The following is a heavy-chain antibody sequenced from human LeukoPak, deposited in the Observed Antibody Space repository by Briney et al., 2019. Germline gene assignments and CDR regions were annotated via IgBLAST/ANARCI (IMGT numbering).Heavy chain of an antibody. V-gene: IGHV3-9*03. J-gene: IGHJ4*02. CDR3: AKDMGSSWYSVRLDY. CDR1: GFTFDDYA. D-gene: IGHD6-13*01. Sequence: GGSLRLSCAASGFTFDDYAMHWVRQAPGKGLEWVSGISWTSGSIGYEDSVKGRFTFSRDNAKNSLYLQMNSLRAEDMALYYCAKDMGSSWYSVRLDYWGQGTLVTVSS. CDR2: ISWTSGSI.